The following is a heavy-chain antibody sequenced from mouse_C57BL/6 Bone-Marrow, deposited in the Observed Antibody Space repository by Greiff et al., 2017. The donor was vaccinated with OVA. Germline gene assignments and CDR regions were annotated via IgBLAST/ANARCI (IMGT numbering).Heavy chain of an antibody. CDR1: GFTFSSYG. V-gene: IGHV5-6*01. D-gene: IGHD2-3*01. CDR2: ISSGGSYT. CDR3: ARHWWLLPYAMDY. J-gene: IGHJ4*01. Sequence: EVQLVESGGDLVKPGGSLKLSCAASGFTFSSYGMSWVRQTPDKRLEWVATISSGGSYTYYPDSVKGRFTISRDNAKNTLYLQMSSLKSEDTAMYYCARHWWLLPYAMDYWGQGTSVTVSS.